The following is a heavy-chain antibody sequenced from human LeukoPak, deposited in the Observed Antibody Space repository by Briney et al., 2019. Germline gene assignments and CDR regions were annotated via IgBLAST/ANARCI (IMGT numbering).Heavy chain of an antibody. CDR3: ARGGDWPYSSSWSGSYNWFDP. J-gene: IGHJ5*02. CDR2: IYHSGST. CDR1: GGAISSGTNS. D-gene: IGHD6-13*01. V-gene: IGHV4-30-2*01. Sequence: PSETLSLTCGVSGGAISSGTNSWSWIRKPPGKGLEWIGYIYHSGSTNYNPSLKSRVTISVDTSKNQFSLKLSSVTAADTAVYYCARGGDWPYSSSWSGSYNWFDPWGQGTLVTVSS.